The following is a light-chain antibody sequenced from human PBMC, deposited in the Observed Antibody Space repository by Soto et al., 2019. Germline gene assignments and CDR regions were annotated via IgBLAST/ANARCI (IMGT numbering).Light chain of an antibody. J-gene: IGKJ4*01. Sequence: EFVLTQSPGTLTLSPGERATLSCRASQTVSNNYLAWYQKTPGQAPRLLIDDASSRASSIPDRFSGGGSGTDFTLTISILDPEDFAVYYCQHFSSYPLTFGGGTKVEIK. CDR1: QTVSNNY. V-gene: IGKV3-20*01. CDR2: DAS. CDR3: QHFSSYPLT.